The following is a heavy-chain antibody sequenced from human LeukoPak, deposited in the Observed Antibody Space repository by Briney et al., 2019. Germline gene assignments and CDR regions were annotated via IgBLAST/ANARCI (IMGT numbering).Heavy chain of an antibody. J-gene: IGHJ3*02. CDR2: ISYSGNT. CDR1: GGSFSGYY. CDR3: ARHLTLTGYGNDALDI. D-gene: IGHD3-9*01. V-gene: IGHV4-59*08. Sequence: PSETLSLTCAVYGGSFSGYYWSWIRQPPGKGLEWIGSISYSGNTHNNPSLKGRVTISVDTSKKQLSLKLSSVTAADTAVYYCARHLTLTGYGNDALDIWGQGTMVTVSS.